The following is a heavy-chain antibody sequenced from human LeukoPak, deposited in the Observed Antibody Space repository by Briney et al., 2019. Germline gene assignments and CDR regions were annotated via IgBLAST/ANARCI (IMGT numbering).Heavy chain of an antibody. V-gene: IGHV1-46*01. CDR2: IIPSDGHT. Sequence: ASVKVSCKTSGYLFSAVYIHWVRQAPGQGLEWMGGIIPSDGHTIFAQNFQGRLRLTRDTSTRTVVMDLTSLTSDDTAVYYCATDGGHWDLDYWGQGSLVTVSS. D-gene: IGHD7-27*01. J-gene: IGHJ4*02. CDR1: GYLFSAVY. CDR3: ATDGGHWDLDY.